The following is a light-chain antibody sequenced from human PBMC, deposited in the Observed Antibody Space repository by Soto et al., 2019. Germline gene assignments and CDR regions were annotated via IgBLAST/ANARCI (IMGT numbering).Light chain of an antibody. CDR3: QQSYSTSRT. V-gene: IGKV1-39*01. CDR2: AAS. Sequence: IQMSQSPSSLSASVGDRVTITCRASQSISSYLNWYQQKPGKAPKLRIYAASSLQSGVPSRFSGSGSGTDFTLTISSLQPEDFATYYCQQSYSTSRTFGQGTKVDIK. CDR1: QSISSY. J-gene: IGKJ1*01.